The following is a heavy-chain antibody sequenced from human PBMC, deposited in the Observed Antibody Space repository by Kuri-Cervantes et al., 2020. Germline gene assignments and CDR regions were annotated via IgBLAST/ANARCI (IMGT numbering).Heavy chain of an antibody. J-gene: IGHJ4*02. V-gene: IGHV1-2*02. D-gene: IGHD3-10*01. CDR3: ARMGSGSYSIATDY. Sequence: ASVKVSCKASGYTFTGYYMHWVRQAPGQGLEWMGWINPNSGGTNYAQKFQGRVTMTRDTSISTAYMELSRLRSDDTAVYYCARMGSGSYSIATDYWGQGTLVTVSS. CDR2: INPNSGGT. CDR1: GYTFTGYY.